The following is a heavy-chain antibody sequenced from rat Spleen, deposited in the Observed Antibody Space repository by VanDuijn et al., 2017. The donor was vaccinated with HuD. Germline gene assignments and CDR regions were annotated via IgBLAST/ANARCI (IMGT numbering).Heavy chain of an antibody. Sequence: QVHLKESGPGLVQSSETLSLTCSVSGFSLTKHSVSWVRQPAGKGPEWMGRVWYDGDTAYSSALKSRLSISRDTSKSQVFLKMNSLQTEDTAIYYCTRSRYNYYVMDAWGQGASVTVSS. CDR1: GFSLTKHS. CDR3: TRSRYNYYVMDA. CDR2: VWYDGDT. D-gene: IGHD1-5*01. V-gene: IGHV2S30*01. J-gene: IGHJ4*01.